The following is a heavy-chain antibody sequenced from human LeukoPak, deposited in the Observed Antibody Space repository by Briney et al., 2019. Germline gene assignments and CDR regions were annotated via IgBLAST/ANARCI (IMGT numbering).Heavy chain of an antibody. D-gene: IGHD3-3*01. J-gene: IGHJ5*02. V-gene: IGHV4-39*07. CDR2: IYYSGST. Sequence: SETLSLTCTVSGGSISSSSYYWGWIRQPPGKGLEWIGSIYYSGSTYYNPSLKSRVTISVDTSKNQFSLNLTSVTAADTAVYYCARDGATGVFETWGQGTLVAVSS. CDR3: ARDGATGVFET. CDR1: GGSISSSSYY.